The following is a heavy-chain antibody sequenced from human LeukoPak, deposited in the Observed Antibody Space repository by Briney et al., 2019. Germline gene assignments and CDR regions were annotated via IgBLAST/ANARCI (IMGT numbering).Heavy chain of an antibody. Sequence: PSETLSLTCAVYGGSFSGYYWSWIRQPPGKGLEWIGEINHSGSTNYNPSLKSRVTISVDTSKNQFSLKLSSVTAADTAVYYCARGPQYYYDSSGYRDYWGQGTLVTVSS. J-gene: IGHJ4*02. D-gene: IGHD3-22*01. CDR2: INHSGST. CDR3: ARGPQYYYDSSGYRDY. V-gene: IGHV4-34*01. CDR1: GGSFSGYY.